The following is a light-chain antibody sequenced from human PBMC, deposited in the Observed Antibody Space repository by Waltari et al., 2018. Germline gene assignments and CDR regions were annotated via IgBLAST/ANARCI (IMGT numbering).Light chain of an antibody. CDR3: AAWDDNLTGPL. CDR2: QNN. Sequence: SVLTQPPSASGTPGQTVTIPCPVSSPTIGRNFVSWYQQLPGMAPQLLIYQNNQRPSGVPARFSGSKSGTSASLAISGLRSDDEAEYYCAAWDDNLTGPLFGGGTKVTVL. J-gene: IGLJ3*02. V-gene: IGLV1-47*01. CDR1: SPTIGRNF.